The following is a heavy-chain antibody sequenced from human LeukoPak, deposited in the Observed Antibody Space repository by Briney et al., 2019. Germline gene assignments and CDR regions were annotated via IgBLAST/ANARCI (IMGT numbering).Heavy chain of an antibody. V-gene: IGHV3-21*01. CDR1: GFTFSSYS. CDR2: ISSSSSYI. Sequence: GGSLRLSCAASGFTFSSYSMNWVRQAPGKGLEWVSSISSSSSYIYYADSVKGRFTISRGNAKNSLYLQMNSLRAEDTAVYYCASALIIGSSGGDAFDIWGQGTMVTVSS. J-gene: IGHJ3*02. CDR3: ASALIIGSSGGDAFDI. D-gene: IGHD2-15*01.